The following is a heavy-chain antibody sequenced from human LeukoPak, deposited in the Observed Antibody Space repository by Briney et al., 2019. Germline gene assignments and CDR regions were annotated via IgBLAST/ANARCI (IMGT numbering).Heavy chain of an antibody. CDR1: GGSISSSSYY. CDR3: ARHGTQVTMMVVVITTSYFDY. V-gene: IGHV4-39*01. CDR2: IYYSGST. Sequence: SETLSLTCTVSGGSISSSSYYWGWIRQPPGKGLEWIGSIYYSGSTYYNPSLKSRVTISVDTSKNQFSLKLSSVTAADTAAYYCARHGTQVTMMVVVITTSYFDYWGQGTLVTVSS. D-gene: IGHD3-22*01. J-gene: IGHJ4*02.